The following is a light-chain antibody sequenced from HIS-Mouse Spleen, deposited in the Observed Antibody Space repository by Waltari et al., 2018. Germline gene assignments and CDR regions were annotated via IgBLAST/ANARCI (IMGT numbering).Light chain of an antibody. CDR1: SSDVGGYNY. J-gene: IGLJ1*01. Sequence: QSALTQPASVSGSPGQSITISCTGTSSDVGGYNYVSWYQQHPGKAPKLQIYEVSNRPSGVSNRFSGSKSGNTASLTISGLQAEDEADYYCSSYTSSSTPYVFGTGTKVTVL. V-gene: IGLV2-14*01. CDR3: SSYTSSSTPYV. CDR2: EVS.